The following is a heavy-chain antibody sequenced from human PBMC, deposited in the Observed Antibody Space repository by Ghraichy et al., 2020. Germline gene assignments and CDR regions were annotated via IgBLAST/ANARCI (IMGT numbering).Heavy chain of an antibody. CDR2: IYYSGTT. CDR3: ATCLAGSTGSDAFDI. J-gene: IGHJ3*02. D-gene: IGHD6-13*01. Sequence: SETLSLTCSVSGGSISSGDYYWSWIRQPPGKGLEWIGYIYYSGTTYYNPSLKSRVTISLDTSKNQFSLKLRSVTAADTAVYYCATCLAGSTGSDAFDIWGQGTMVTVSS. CDR1: GGSISSGDYY. V-gene: IGHV4-30-4*01.